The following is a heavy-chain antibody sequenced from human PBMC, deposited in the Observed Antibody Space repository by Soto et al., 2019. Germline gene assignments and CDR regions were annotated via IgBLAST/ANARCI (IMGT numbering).Heavy chain of an antibody. Sequence: GGSLRLSCAASGFTFSSYAMSWVRQAPGKGLEWVSAISGSGGSTYYADSVKGRFTISRDNSKSTLYLQMNSLRAEDTAVYYCAKDGVVVAGTYYFDYWGQGTLVTVSS. CDR1: GFTFSSYA. J-gene: IGHJ4*02. CDR2: ISGSGGST. D-gene: IGHD6-19*01. CDR3: AKDGVVVAGTYYFDY. V-gene: IGHV3-23*01.